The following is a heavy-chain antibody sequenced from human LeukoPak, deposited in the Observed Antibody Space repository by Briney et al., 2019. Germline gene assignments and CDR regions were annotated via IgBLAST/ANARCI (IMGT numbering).Heavy chain of an antibody. D-gene: IGHD3-22*01. V-gene: IGHV3-74*01. CDR1: GFTFSTYW. CDR3: ARVRHDSSGYRFDY. J-gene: IGHJ4*02. Sequence: GGSLRLSCAASGFTFSTYWMHWVRQAPGKGLVWVSRINSDGSSTSYADSVKGRFTISRDNAKNTLYLQMNSLRAEDTAVYYCARVRHDSSGYRFDYWGQGTLVTVSS. CDR2: INSDGSST.